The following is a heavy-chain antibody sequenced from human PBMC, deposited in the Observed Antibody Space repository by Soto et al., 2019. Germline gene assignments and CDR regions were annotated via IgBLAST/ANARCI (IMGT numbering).Heavy chain of an antibody. CDR3: ARLSSPADYYYYYMDV. J-gene: IGHJ6*03. V-gene: IGHV3-33*01. D-gene: IGHD2-2*01. CDR2: IWYDGSNK. Sequence: GGSLRLSCAASGFTFSSYGMHWVRQAPGEGLEWVAVIWYDGSNKYYADSVKGRFTISRDNSKNTLYLQMNSLRAEDTAVYYCARLSSPADYYYYYMDVWGKGTTVTVSS. CDR1: GFTFSSYG.